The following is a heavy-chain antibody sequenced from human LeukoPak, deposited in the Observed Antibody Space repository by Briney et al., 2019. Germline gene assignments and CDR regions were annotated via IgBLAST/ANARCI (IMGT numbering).Heavy chain of an antibody. CDR3: ARVQDGGHYDILTGYYLEGYYYYMDV. D-gene: IGHD3-9*01. J-gene: IGHJ6*03. V-gene: IGHV3-64*01. CDR2: ISSNGGST. Sequence: GGSLRLSCAASGFTFSSYAMHWVRQAPGKGLEYVSAISSNGGSTYYANSVKGRFTISRDNSKNTLYLQMGRLRAEDMAVYYCARVQDGGHYDILTGYYLEGYYYYMDVWGKGTTVTVSS. CDR1: GFTFSSYA.